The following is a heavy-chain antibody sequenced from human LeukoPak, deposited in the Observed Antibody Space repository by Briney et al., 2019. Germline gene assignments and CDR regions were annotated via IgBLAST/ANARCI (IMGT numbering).Heavy chain of an antibody. V-gene: IGHV5-51*01. CDR1: AYTSTNNW. CDR2: IYSGCSDA. J-gene: IGHJ5*02. CDR3: VRFALTSSLDH. D-gene: IGHD6-13*01. Sequence: GESLQISCKISAYTSTNNWIGWVRQVPGKGLEWMGLIYSGCSDAKYSPSFQGQVTLSVDASISTAYLQLTGLRASDTAIYYCVRFALTSSLDHWGQGTLVTVSS.